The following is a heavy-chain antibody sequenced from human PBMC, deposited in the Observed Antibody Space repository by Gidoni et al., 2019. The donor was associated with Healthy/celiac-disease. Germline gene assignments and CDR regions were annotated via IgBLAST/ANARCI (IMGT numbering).Heavy chain of an antibody. D-gene: IGHD4-17*01. Sequence: QVQLVEAGGGVGEPGRSLRLSCAESGFHFSSYGMHWVRPAPGKGLEWVAGIWYDGSNKYYADSVKGRFTISRDNSKNTLYLQMNSLRAEDTAVYYCARGALYGAQRADYWGQGTLVTVSS. CDR1: GFHFSSYG. V-gene: IGHV3-33*01. J-gene: IGHJ4*02. CDR2: IWYDGSNK. CDR3: ARGALYGAQRADY.